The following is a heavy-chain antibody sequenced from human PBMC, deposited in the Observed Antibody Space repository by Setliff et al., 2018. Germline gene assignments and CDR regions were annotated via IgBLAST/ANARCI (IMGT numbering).Heavy chain of an antibody. J-gene: IGHJ5*02. CDR2: INPSSGRT. Sequence: GASVKVSCKASGYTFTSHYMHWVRQAPGLGLEWMGTINPSSGRTSYAQKFQGRVTMTRDTSTSTVYMDMSSLRSEDTAVYYCARDQGGCSGGSCYFWFDPWGQGTLVTVSS. CDR1: GYTFTSHY. D-gene: IGHD2-15*01. V-gene: IGHV1-46*01. CDR3: ARDQGGCSGGSCYFWFDP.